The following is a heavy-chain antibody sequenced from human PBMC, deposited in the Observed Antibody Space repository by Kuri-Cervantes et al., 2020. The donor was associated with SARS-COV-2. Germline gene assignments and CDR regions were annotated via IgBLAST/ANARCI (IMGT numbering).Heavy chain of an antibody. CDR3: ARDGFNQLLIWYFDL. V-gene: IGHV1-18*04. Sequence: ASLKVSCKASGYTFTSYGISWVRQAPGQGLEWMGWISAYNGNTNYAQKLQGRVTMTTDTSTSTAYMELRSLRSDDTAVYYCARDGFNQLLIWYFDLWGRGTLVTVSS. J-gene: IGHJ2*01. D-gene: IGHD2-2*01. CDR1: GYTFTSYG. CDR2: ISAYNGNT.